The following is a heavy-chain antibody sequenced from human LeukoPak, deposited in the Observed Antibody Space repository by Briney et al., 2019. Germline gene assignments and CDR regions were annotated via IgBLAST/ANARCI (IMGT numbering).Heavy chain of an antibody. Sequence: SQTLSLTCTVSGGSISSGGYYWSWIRQHPGKGLEWIGYIYYSGSTYYNPSLKSRVTISVDTPKNQFSLKLSSVTAADTAVYYCAREGGLGYYYYGMDVWGQGTTVTVSS. CDR3: AREGGLGYYYYGMDV. V-gene: IGHV4-31*03. J-gene: IGHJ6*02. CDR2: IYYSGST. D-gene: IGHD3-16*01. CDR1: GGSISSGGYY.